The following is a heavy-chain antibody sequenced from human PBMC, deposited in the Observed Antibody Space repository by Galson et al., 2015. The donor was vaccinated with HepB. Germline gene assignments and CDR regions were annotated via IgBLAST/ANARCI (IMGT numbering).Heavy chain of an antibody. CDR2: IWYDGSNK. CDR1: GFTFSSYG. Sequence: SLRLSCAASGFTFSSYGMHWVRQAPGKGLEWVAVIWYDGSNKYYADSVKGRFTISRDNSKNTLYLQMNSLRAEDTAVYYCARELRGTTSGPYYYYGMDVWGQGTTVTVSS. CDR3: ARELRGTTSGPYYYYGMDV. V-gene: IGHV3-33*01. J-gene: IGHJ6*02. D-gene: IGHD1-1*01.